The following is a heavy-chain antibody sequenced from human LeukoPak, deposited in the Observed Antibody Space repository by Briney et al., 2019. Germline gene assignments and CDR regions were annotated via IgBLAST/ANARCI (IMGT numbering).Heavy chain of an antibody. D-gene: IGHD6-13*01. Sequence: GESLKISCKGSGYRFTSYWIGWVRQMPGKGLEWMGIVYTGDSDTTYSPTFQGQVTISVDKFISTAYLQWSSLKASDTATYYCARRDSSNWDLDYWGQGTLVTVSS. CDR3: ARRDSSNWDLDY. CDR2: VYTGDSDT. J-gene: IGHJ4*02. V-gene: IGHV5-51*01. CDR1: GYRFTSYW.